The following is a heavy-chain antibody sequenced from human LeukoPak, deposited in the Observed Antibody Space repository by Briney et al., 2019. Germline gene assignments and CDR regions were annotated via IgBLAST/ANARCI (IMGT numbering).Heavy chain of an antibody. V-gene: IGHV6-1*01. CDR2: TYYRSKWFT. Sequence: SQTLSLTCAISGDSVSTINTAWNWIRQSPSRGLEWLGRTYYRSKWFTDYALSVESRITNNPDTSKNHFSLQLNSVTPEDTAVYFCARGVNWFDPWGQGTLVTVSS. J-gene: IGHJ5*02. CDR3: ARGVNWFDP. CDR1: GDSVSTINTA.